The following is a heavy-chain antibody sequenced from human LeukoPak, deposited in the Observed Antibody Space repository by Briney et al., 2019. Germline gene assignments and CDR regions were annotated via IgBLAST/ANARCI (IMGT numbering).Heavy chain of an antibody. J-gene: IGHJ3*02. CDR2: FDPEDGET. D-gene: IGHD1-26*01. V-gene: IGHV1-24*01. Sequence: ASVKVSCTVSGYTLTELSMHWVRQAPGKGLEWMGGFDPEDGETIYAQKFQGRVTMTEDTSTDTAYMELSSLRSEDTAVYYCATVAGGSYSDDAFDIWGQGTMVTVSS. CDR1: GYTLTELS. CDR3: ATVAGGSYSDDAFDI.